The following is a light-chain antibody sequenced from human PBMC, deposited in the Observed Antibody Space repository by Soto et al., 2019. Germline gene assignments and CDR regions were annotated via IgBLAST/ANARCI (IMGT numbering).Light chain of an antibody. J-gene: IGKJ4*01. CDR2: GAS. CDR1: QSVSSD. Sequence: ETVMTQSPATLSVSPGERATLSCRASQSVSSDLAWYQQKPGQAPSLIIFGASTRATGIPARFSGSGSGTEFTLTISSLQSEDFAVYYCQHYNNWPFTFGGGTKVEIK. V-gene: IGKV3-15*01. CDR3: QHYNNWPFT.